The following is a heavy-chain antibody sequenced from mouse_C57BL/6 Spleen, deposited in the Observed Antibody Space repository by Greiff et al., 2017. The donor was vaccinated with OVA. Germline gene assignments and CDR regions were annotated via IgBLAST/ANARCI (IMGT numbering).Heavy chain of an antibody. V-gene: IGHV1-64*01. CDR1: GYTFTSYW. D-gene: IGHD2-4*01. CDR2: IHPNSGST. J-gene: IGHJ3*01. Sequence: QVQLQQPGAELVKPGASVKLSCKASGYTFTSYWMHWVKQRPGQGLEWIGMIHPNSGSTNYNEKFKSKATLTVDKSSSTAYMQLSSLTSEDSAVYYCANYYDYDGRFAYWGQGTLVTVSA. CDR3: ANYYDYDGRFAY.